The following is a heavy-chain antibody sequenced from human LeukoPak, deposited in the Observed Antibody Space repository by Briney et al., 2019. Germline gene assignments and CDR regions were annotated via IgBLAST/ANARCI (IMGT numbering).Heavy chain of an antibody. V-gene: IGHV4-34*01. J-gene: IGHJ3*02. D-gene: IGHD3-10*01. CDR3: ASGFKEFTMVRGVGAFDI. CDR1: GGSLSDYY. CDR2: ISHRGRT. Sequence: SETLSLTCAVYGGSLSDYYWSWIRQSPGKGLEWIGEISHRGRTYYNLSLKSRVTISIDTSKNQFSLKVNSVSAADTAVYYCASGFKEFTMVRGVGAFDIWGQGTMVTVSS.